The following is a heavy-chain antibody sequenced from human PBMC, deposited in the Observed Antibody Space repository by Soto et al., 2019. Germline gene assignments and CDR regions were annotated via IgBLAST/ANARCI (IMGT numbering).Heavy chain of an antibody. CDR1: GYTFSIYA. CDR2: ISGFNGNT. Sequence: QVQLVQSGAEVKKPGASVKVSCKAFGYTFSIYAISWVRQAPGQGLEWMGWISGFNGNTAYAQNFQGRVTMTTDTSTNTAYMEMRNLRYDDTAIYYCARDKGGLDYWGQGTLVSVSS. V-gene: IGHV1-18*01. J-gene: IGHJ4*02. CDR3: ARDKGGLDY.